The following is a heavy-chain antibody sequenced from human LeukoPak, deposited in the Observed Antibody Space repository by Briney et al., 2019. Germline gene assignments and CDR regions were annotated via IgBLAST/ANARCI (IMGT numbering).Heavy chain of an antibody. V-gene: IGHV1-3*01. CDR2: INAGNGNT. D-gene: IGHD2-2*01. CDR1: GYTFTSYA. J-gene: IGHJ6*02. Sequence: ASVKVSCKASGYTFTSYAMHWVRQAPGQRLEWIGWINAGNGNTKYSQKFQGRVTITRDTSASTAYMELSSLRSEDTAVYYCARGPAGYCSSTSCRIYYYYGMDVWGQGTTVTVSS. CDR3: ARGPAGYCSSTSCRIYYYYGMDV.